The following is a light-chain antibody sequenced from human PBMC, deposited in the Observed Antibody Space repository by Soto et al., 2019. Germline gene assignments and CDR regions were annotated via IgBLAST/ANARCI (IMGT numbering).Light chain of an antibody. V-gene: IGKV1-6*01. J-gene: IGKJ1*01. CDR1: QGISND. Sequence: AIHMTQSTTSLSASVGDRVTITGRASQGISNDLGWYQQKPGKAPKLLIYAASSLQRGVPSRFSGSGSGTDFTLTISSLQPEDLATYYCRQDYNCPPTFGQGTRWIS. CDR3: RQDYNCPPT. CDR2: AAS.